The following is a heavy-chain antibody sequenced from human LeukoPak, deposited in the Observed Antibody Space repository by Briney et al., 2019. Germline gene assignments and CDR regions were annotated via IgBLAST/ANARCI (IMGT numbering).Heavy chain of an antibody. D-gene: IGHD2-2*01. Sequence: PSETLSLTCTVSGGSISSYYWTWILQPAGKGLEWIGRIHTSGSTDYNPFLKSRVTMSVDTSKNQFSLKLSSVTAADTAVYYCARCGPSTTSCYDFDYWGQGTLVTVSS. CDR1: GGSISSYY. J-gene: IGHJ4*02. CDR2: IHTSGST. CDR3: ARCGPSTTSCYDFDY. V-gene: IGHV4-4*07.